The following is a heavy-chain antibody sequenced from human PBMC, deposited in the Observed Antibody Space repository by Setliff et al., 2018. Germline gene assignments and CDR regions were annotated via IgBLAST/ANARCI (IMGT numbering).Heavy chain of an antibody. Sequence: QAGGSLRLSCAASGFTFSSYSIHWVRQAPGKGLEWVAVVSHDENTKYYADSVKDRFIISRDNSKNTVYLQMNSLRAADTAVYHCARVGQATVVTAIHGALDYWGQGTLVTVSS. J-gene: IGHJ4*02. CDR1: GFTFSSYS. CDR3: ARVGQATVVTAIHGALDY. V-gene: IGHV3-30*04. CDR2: VSHDENTK. D-gene: IGHD2-21*02.